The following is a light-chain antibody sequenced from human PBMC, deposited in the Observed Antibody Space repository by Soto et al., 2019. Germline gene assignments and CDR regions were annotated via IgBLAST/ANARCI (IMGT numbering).Light chain of an antibody. CDR3: QAYDYSLTAFV. CDR2: GNR. V-gene: IGLV1-40*01. CDR1: NSNLGAGYD. J-gene: IGLJ3*02. Sequence: QSVLTQPPSVSGAPGQRVTISCTGNNSNLGAGYDVHWYQQLPGAAPKLVIFGNRNRPSGVPERFSGSKSGTSAPLAITGLQAEDEADYCCQAYDYSLTAFVFGGGTKVTVL.